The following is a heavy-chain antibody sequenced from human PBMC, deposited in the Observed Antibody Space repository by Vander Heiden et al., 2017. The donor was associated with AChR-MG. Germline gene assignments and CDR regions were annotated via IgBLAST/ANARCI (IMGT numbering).Heavy chain of an antibody. CDR1: GGSFSGYY. Sequence: QVQLQQWGAGLLKPSETLSLTCAVYGGSFSGYYWSWIRQPPGKGLEWIGEINHSGRTNYNPALKSRVTISVDTSKNQFSLKMSSVTAADTAVYYFARVRRAARYWFDPWGRVTLVTVSS. CDR2: INHSGRT. CDR3: ARVRRAARYWFDP. V-gene: IGHV4-34*01. J-gene: IGHJ5*02. D-gene: IGHD6-6*01.